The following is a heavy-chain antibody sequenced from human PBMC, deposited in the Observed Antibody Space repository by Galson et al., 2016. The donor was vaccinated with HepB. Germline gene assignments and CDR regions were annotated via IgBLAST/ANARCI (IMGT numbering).Heavy chain of an antibody. Sequence: VKVSCKASGYTFAVYYIHWVRQAPGQGLEWIGWINPGTGGTNYAQKFQGRVTMTRDTSISTAYLELSRLTSDDTAVYYCARGDDYSNLSDLWGRGTLVPVSS. J-gene: IGHJ2*01. CDR2: INPGTGGT. V-gene: IGHV1-2*02. D-gene: IGHD4-11*01. CDR1: GYTFAVYY. CDR3: ARGDDYSNLSDL.